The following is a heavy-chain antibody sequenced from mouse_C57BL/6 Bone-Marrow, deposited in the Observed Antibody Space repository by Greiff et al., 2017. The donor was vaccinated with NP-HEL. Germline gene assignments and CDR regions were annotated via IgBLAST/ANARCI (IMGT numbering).Heavy chain of an antibody. CDR3: ARYDTTVVDYYFDY. V-gene: IGHV1-18*01. Sequence: EVQLQQSGPELVKPGASVKIPCKASGYTFTDYNMDWVKQSHGKSLEWIGDINPNNGGTIYNQKFKGKATLTVDKSSSTAYMELRSLTSEDTAVYYCARYDTTVVDYYFDYWGQGTTLTVSS. J-gene: IGHJ2*01. CDR1: GYTFTDYN. CDR2: INPNNGGT. D-gene: IGHD1-1*01.